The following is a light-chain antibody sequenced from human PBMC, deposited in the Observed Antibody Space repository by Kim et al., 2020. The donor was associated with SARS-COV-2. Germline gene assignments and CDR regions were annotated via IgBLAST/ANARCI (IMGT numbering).Light chain of an antibody. CDR1: SLRSYY. CDR3: NSRDSNDYVV. Sequence: SSELTQDPAVSVALGQTVRITCQGDSLRSYYATWYQQKPGQAPKVVIYGKDNRPSGVPDRFSGSSSGNKAYLTITGTQAGDEADYYCNSRDSNDYVVIGG. CDR2: GKD. V-gene: IGLV3-19*01. J-gene: IGLJ2*01.